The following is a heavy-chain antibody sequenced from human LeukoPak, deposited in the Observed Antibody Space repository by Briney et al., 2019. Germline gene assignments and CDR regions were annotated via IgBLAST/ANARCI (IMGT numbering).Heavy chain of an antibody. CDR2: IIPIFGTA. V-gene: IGHV1-69*13. J-gene: IGHJ6*04. CDR3: ARKAVTTSYPYYYYGMDV. D-gene: IGHD4-17*01. Sequence: SVKVSCKASGGTFSSYAIGWVRQAPGQGLEWMGGIIPIFGTANYAQKFQGRVTITADESTSTAYMELSSLRSEDTAVYYCARKAVTTSYPYYYYGMDVWGKGTTVTVSS. CDR1: GGTFSSYA.